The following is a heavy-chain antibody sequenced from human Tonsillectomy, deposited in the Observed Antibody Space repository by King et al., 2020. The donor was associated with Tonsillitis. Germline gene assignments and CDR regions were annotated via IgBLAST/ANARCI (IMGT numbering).Heavy chain of an antibody. Sequence: VQLVESGGGLVQPRGSLRLSCAASGFTFSDHYMDWVRQAPGKGLEWVGRTSNKQNSYTIEYAASVKGRVTISRDDSKNSLYLQMNSLKTEDTAVYYCTRDLSGDLNFWGQGTLVTVSS. CDR1: GFTFSDHY. CDR3: TRDLSGDLNF. V-gene: IGHV3-72*01. CDR2: TSNKQNSYTI. J-gene: IGHJ4*02. D-gene: IGHD3-10*02.